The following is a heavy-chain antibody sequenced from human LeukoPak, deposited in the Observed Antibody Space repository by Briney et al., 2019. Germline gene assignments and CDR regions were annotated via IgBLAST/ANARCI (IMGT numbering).Heavy chain of an antibody. D-gene: IGHD6-25*01. J-gene: IGHJ2*01. Sequence: GRSLRLSCAASGFTFDDYAMHWVRQAPGEGLEWVSGVRWNSETKAYADSVKGRFTISRDNAKNSLYLQMDSLRPEDTALYFCAKSRLATLSYWYFDLWGRGALVTVSS. CDR1: GFTFDDYA. CDR3: AKSRLATLSYWYFDL. V-gene: IGHV3-9*01. CDR2: VRWNSETK.